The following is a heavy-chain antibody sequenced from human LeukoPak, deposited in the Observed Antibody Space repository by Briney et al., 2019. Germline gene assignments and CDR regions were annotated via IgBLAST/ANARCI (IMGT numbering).Heavy chain of an antibody. V-gene: IGHV1-18*01. Sequence: GASVKVSCKASGYTFTSYGISWVRQAPGQGLEWMGWISAYNGNTNYAQKLQGRVTMTTDTSTSTAYMELRSLRSDDTAVYYCARDLSRYYDGSGPFDYWGQGTLVTVSS. CDR2: ISAYNGNT. J-gene: IGHJ4*02. D-gene: IGHD3-22*01. CDR1: GYTFTSYG. CDR3: ARDLSRYYDGSGPFDY.